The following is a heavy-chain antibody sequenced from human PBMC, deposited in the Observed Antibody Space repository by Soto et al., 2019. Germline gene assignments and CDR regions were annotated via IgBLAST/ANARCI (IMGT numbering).Heavy chain of an antibody. CDR2: IIPIFGTA. Sequence: QVQLVQSGAEVKKPGSSVKVSCKASGGTFSSYAISWVRHAPGQGLEWMGGIIPIFGTANYAQKFQGRVMITADKSTSTAYMELSSLRSEDTAVYYCARDPGGSWRGLSGYCDYWGKGTLVTVSS. J-gene: IGHJ4*02. V-gene: IGHV1-69*06. CDR3: ARDPGGSWRGLSGYCDY. CDR1: GGTFSSYA. D-gene: IGHD6-13*01.